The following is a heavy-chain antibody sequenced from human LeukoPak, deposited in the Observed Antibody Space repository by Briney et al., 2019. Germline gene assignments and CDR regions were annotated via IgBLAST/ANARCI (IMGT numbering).Heavy chain of an antibody. J-gene: IGHJ5*02. V-gene: IGHV4-59*08. CDR1: DDSISSDY. CDR3: ARHRPGERRFDP. D-gene: IGHD3-16*01. CDR2: INYSGIT. Sequence: SEILSLTCTVSDDSISSDYLSWIRQPPGKGLEWIGYINYSGITNYNPSLKSRVTISVDTSKNQFSLKLSSVTAADTAVYYCARHRPGERRFDPWGQGTLVTVSS.